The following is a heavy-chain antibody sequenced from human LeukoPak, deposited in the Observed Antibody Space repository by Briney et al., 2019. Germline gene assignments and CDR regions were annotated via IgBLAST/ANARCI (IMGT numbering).Heavy chain of an antibody. CDR1: GYSFTNNW. CDR3: ARRKAVARISYFDS. CDR2: IYPGNSDT. D-gene: IGHD6-19*01. Sequence: GESLKISCKGSGYSFTNNWIGWVRQKPGKGLEWMGIIYPGNSDTKYSPSFQGQITISADKSINTAYLQWSSLEASDTAMYYCARRKAVARISYFDSWGQGTLVTVSS. V-gene: IGHV5-51*01. J-gene: IGHJ4*02.